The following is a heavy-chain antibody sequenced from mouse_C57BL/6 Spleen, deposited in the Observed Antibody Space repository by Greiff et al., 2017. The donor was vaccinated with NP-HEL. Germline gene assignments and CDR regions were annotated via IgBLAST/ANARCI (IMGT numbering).Heavy chain of an antibody. CDR3: TTSNYDAMDY. CDR2: IDPENGDT. J-gene: IGHJ4*01. Sequence: EVQRVESGAELVRPGASVKLSCTASGFNIKDDYMHWVKQRPEQGLEWIGWIDPENGDTEYASKFQGKATITADTSSNTAYLQLSSLTSEDTAVYYCTTSNYDAMDYWGQGTSVTVSS. CDR1: GFNIKDDY. D-gene: IGHD2-5*01. V-gene: IGHV14-4*01.